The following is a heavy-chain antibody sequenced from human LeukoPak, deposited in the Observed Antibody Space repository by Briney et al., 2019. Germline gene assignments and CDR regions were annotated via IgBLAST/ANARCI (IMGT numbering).Heavy chain of an antibody. V-gene: IGHV3-30*04. J-gene: IGHJ5*02. CDR1: GFTFSSYA. D-gene: IGHD2-15*01. CDR2: ISYDGSNK. CDR3: AETRVTTGGIGRGSGA. Sequence: GGSLRLSCAASGFTFSSYAMHWVRQAPGKGLEWVAVISYDGSNKYYADSVKGRFTISRDNSKNTLYPQMNSLRVEDTAVYYCAETRVTTGGIGRGSGAWGQGILVTVSS.